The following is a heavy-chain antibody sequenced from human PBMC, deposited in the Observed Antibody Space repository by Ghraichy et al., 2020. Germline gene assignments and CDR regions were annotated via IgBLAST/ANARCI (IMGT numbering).Heavy chain of an antibody. V-gene: IGHV3-23*01. CDR3: AKDPYCSSTSCTGSVDY. Sequence: GGSLRLSCAASGFTFSSYAMSWVRQAPGKGLEWVSAISGSGGSTYSADSVKGRFNISRDNSKNTLSLQMNRLRAEDTAVYYCAKDPYCSSTSCTGSVDYWGQGTLVTVSS. CDR2: ISGSGGST. J-gene: IGHJ4*02. CDR1: GFTFSSYA. D-gene: IGHD2-2*01.